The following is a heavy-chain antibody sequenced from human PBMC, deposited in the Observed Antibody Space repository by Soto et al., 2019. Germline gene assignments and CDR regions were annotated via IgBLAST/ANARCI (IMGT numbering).Heavy chain of an antibody. V-gene: IGHV4-34*01. CDR1: GGSFSGYY. Sequence: SETLSLTCAVYGGSFSGYYWSWIRQPPGKGLEWIGEINHSGSTNYNPSLKSRVTISVDTSKNQFSLKLGSVTAADTAVYYCGVVVVPAANGSNWFDPWGQGTLVTVSS. CDR2: INHSGST. J-gene: IGHJ5*02. CDR3: GVVVVPAANGSNWFDP. D-gene: IGHD2-2*01.